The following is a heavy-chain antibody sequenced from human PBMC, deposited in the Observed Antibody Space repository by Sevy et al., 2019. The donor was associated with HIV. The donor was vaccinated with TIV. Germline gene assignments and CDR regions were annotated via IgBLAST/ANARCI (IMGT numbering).Heavy chain of an antibody. CDR2: IYSGGST. D-gene: IGHD3-10*01. V-gene: IGHV3-53*01. CDR1: GFTVSSNY. CDR3: ARDPLGDGMDV. Sequence: GVSLRLSCAASGFTVSSNYMSWVRQAPGKGLEWVSVIYSGGSTYYADSVKGRFTISRDNSKNTLYLQMNSLRAEDTAVYYCARDPLGDGMDVWGQGTTVTVSS. J-gene: IGHJ6*02.